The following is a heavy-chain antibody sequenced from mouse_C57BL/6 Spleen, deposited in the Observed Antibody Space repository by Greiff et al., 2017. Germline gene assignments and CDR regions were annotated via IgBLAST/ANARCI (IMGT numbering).Heavy chain of an antibody. Sequence: EVKLQESGGDLVKPGGSLKLSCAASGFTFSSYGMSWVRQTPDKRLEWVATISSGGSYTYYPDSVKGRFTISRDNAKNTLYLQMSSLKSEDTAMYYCARQDYGNFFAYWGQGTLVTVSA. D-gene: IGHD2-1*01. V-gene: IGHV5-6*01. J-gene: IGHJ3*01. CDR1: GFTFSSYG. CDR3: ARQDYGNFFAY. CDR2: ISSGGSYT.